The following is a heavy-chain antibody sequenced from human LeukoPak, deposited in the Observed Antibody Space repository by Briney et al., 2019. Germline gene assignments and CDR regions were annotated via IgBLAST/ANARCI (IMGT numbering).Heavy chain of an antibody. CDR3: ARPQSGLGWFDP. CDR1: GGSISSYY. Sequence: SETLSPTCTVSGGSISSYYWSWTRQPAGKGLEWIGRIYTGGSTNYNPSLKSRVTMSVDTPKNQFSLKLSSVTAADTAVYYCARPQSGLGWFDPWGQGTLVTVSS. V-gene: IGHV4-4*07. CDR2: IYTGGST. J-gene: IGHJ5*02.